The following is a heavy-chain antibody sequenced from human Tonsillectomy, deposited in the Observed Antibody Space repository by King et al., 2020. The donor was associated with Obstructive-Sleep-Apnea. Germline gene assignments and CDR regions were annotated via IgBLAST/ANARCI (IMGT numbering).Heavy chain of an antibody. Sequence: VQLQQWGAGLLKPSETLSLTCAVYGGSFSGYYWSWIRQPPGKGLEWIGEINHSGSTNYNPSLKSRVTISVDTSKNQFSLNLSSVTAADTAVYYCAGGDAQLRPLYFDYWGQGILVTVSS. V-gene: IGHV4-34*01. CDR2: INHSGST. CDR1: GGSFSGYY. D-gene: IGHD6-13*01. CDR3: AGGDAQLRPLYFDY. J-gene: IGHJ4*02.